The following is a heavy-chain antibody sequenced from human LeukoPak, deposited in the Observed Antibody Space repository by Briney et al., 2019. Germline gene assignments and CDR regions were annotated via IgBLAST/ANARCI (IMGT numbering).Heavy chain of an antibody. Sequence: PGGSLRLSCAASGFTFSSYAMSWGRQAPGKGLERVAVTVGGGDGTYYADSVKGRFTISRDNTNNTLSLQMNSLRAEDTAVYYCAKLTTSWGQGTLVTVSS. CDR1: GFTFSSYA. CDR3: AKLTTS. J-gene: IGHJ4*02. CDR2: TVGGGDGT. V-gene: IGHV3-23*01. D-gene: IGHD4-11*01.